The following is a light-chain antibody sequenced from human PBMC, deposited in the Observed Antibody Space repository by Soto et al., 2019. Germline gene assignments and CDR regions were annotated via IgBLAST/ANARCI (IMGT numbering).Light chain of an antibody. Sequence: EIMLTQSPVTLSLSPGERATLSCRASQSVGKYLVWYQQKPGQAPRLLIYDASNRATGIPARFSGSGSGTDFTLTISSLEPEDFAVYYCQQRGNRPPWTFGQGTKV. V-gene: IGKV3-11*01. J-gene: IGKJ1*01. CDR2: DAS. CDR3: QQRGNRPPWT. CDR1: QSVGKY.